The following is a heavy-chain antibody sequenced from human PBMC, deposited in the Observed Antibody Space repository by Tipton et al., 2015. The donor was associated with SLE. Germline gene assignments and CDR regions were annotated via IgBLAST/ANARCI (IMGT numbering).Heavy chain of an antibody. J-gene: IGHJ2*01. V-gene: IGHV4-4*07. CDR1: GGSISFVY. Sequence: TLSLTCTVSGGSISFVYWGWIRQSAGRGLEWIGRIYSSGDRDYNPSLRRRVTMSIDASQNRVSLRVKSVGAADTAVYYCAGGSDGEYVRYFDVWGPGNLVTVSS. D-gene: IGHD4-17*01. CDR2: IYSSGDR. CDR3: AGGSDGEYVRYFDV.